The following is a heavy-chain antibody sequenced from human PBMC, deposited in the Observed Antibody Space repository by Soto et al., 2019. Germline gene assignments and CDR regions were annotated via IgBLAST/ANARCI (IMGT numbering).Heavy chain of an antibody. Sequence: SETLSLTCTVSGDSISGGASFWSWIRQPPGKGLEWIANVYYSGSSYYNPSLKGRLTISVDTTKNQFSLQLKSMTAADTAVYYCAKLSCTSSTCYFPGWFDPWGQGTPVTVSS. CDR1: GDSISGGASF. J-gene: IGHJ5*02. CDR2: VYYSGSS. CDR3: AKLSCTSSTCYFPGWFDP. D-gene: IGHD2-2*01. V-gene: IGHV4-31*03.